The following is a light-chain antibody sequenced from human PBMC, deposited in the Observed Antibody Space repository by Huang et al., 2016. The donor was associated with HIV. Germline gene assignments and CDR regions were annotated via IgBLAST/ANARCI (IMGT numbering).Light chain of an antibody. V-gene: IGKV3-20*01. J-gene: IGKJ3*01. Sequence: EIVLTQSPGTLSFSPGERATLSCRASQSISSDYLAWYQRKPGQAPRLLIYGASSRATGIPDRFSGGGSGTDFTLTISRLEPADFAVYYCQQYGSSIFTFGPGTKVDIK. CDR3: QQYGSSIFT. CDR2: GAS. CDR1: QSISSDY.